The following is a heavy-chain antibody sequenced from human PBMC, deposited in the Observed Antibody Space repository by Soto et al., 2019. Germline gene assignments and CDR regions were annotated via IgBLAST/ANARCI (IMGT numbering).Heavy chain of an antibody. V-gene: IGHV1-18*01. CDR2: ISAYNGNT. Sequence: PAKVTSKACGYTFTSKCLCSVRHATRKGLEWMGWISAYNGNTNYAQKLQGRVTMTTDTSTSTAYMELRSLRSDDTAVYYFSRAPYSVSYYPGYFPHWRQRTLVTVSS. D-gene: IGHD1-26*01. CDR3: SRAPYSVSYYPGYFPH. CDR1: GYTFTSKC. J-gene: IGHJ1*01.